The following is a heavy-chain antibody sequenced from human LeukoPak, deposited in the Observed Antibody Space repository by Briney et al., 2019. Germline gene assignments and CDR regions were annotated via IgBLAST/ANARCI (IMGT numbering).Heavy chain of an antibody. D-gene: IGHD3-22*01. V-gene: IGHV3-7*01. CDR1: GFTFSSYW. CDR2: IKQDGSEK. Sequence: GGSLRLSCAASGFTFSSYWMSWVRQAPGKGLEWVANIKQDGSEKYYVDSVKGRFTISRDNAKNSLYLQMNSLRAEDTAVYYCAREALTYYYDSSGYYYHDYWGQGTLVTVSS. J-gene: IGHJ4*02. CDR3: AREALTYYYDSSGYYYHDY.